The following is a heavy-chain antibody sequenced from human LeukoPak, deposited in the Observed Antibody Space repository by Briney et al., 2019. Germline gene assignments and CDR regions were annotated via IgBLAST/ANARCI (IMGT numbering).Heavy chain of an antibody. D-gene: IGHD3-22*01. Sequence: SVKVSCKASGGTFSSYAISWVRQAPGQGLEWMGRIIPILGIANYAQKFQGRVTITADKSTSTAYMELSSLRSEDTAVYYCARGMSSGYSFWFDPWGQGTLVTVSS. J-gene: IGHJ5*02. CDR2: IIPILGIA. CDR3: ARGMSSGYSFWFDP. CDR1: GGTFSSYA. V-gene: IGHV1-69*04.